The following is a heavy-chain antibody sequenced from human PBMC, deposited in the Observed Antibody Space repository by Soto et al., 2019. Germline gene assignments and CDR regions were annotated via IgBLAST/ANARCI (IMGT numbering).Heavy chain of an antibody. D-gene: IGHD1-26*01. Sequence: GGSLRLSCAASGFTFSSYGMHWVRQAPGKGLEWVAVIWYDGSNKYYADSVKGRFTISRDNSKNTLYLQMNSLIAEDTAVYYWARAPWELRDVSDAFDIWGQGTMVTVSS. J-gene: IGHJ3*02. CDR3: ARAPWELRDVSDAFDI. CDR2: IWYDGSNK. V-gene: IGHV3-33*01. CDR1: GFTFSSYG.